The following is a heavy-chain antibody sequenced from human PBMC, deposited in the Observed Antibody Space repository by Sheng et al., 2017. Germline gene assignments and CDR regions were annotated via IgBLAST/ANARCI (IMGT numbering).Heavy chain of an antibody. J-gene: IGHJ4*02. V-gene: IGHV4-39*07. CDR1: GGSISSSSYY. D-gene: IGHD3-10*01. CDR3: ARDKYYSYFDY. CDR2: IYYSGST. Sequence: QLQLQESGPGLVKPSETLSLTCTVSGGSISSSSYYWGWIRQPPGKGLEWIGSIYYSGSTYYNPSLKSRVTISVDTSKNQFSLKLSSVTAADTAVYYCARDKYYSYFDYWGQGTLGHRLL.